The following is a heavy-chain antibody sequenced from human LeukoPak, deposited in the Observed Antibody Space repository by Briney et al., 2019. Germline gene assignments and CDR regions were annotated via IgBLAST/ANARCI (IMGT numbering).Heavy chain of an antibody. D-gene: IGHD2-2*01. V-gene: IGHV3-30-3*01. CDR1: GFTFSSYA. J-gene: IGHJ3*02. Sequence: GGSLRLSCAASGFTFSSYAMHWVRQAPGKGLEWVAVISYDGSNKYYADSVKGRFTISRDNSKNTLYLQMNSLRAEDTAVYYCARALIIVVPAAKGPLFYGEAFDIWGQGTMVTVSS. CDR2: ISYDGSNK. CDR3: ARALIIVVPAAKGPLFYGEAFDI.